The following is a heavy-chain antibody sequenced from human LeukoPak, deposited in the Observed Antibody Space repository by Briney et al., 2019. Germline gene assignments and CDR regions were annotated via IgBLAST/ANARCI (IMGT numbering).Heavy chain of an antibody. J-gene: IGHJ5*01. CDR3: ARGVVVAATYNWFDS. V-gene: IGHV1-18*04. CDR2: INAYNGNT. D-gene: IGHD2-15*01. Sequence: ASVKVSCKASGYTFTDYYINWVRQAPGQGLEWMGWINAYNGNTNYAQKLQGRVTMTTDTSTSTAYMELRSLRSDDTAVYYCARGVVVAATYNWFDSWGQGTLVTVSS. CDR1: GYTFTDYY.